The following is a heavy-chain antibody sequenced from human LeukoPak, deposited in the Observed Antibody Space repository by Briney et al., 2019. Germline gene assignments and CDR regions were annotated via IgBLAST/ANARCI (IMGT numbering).Heavy chain of an antibody. D-gene: IGHD6-13*01. V-gene: IGHV3-30*18. CDR2: ISYDGSNK. Sequence: GGSLRLSCAASGFTFSSYDMHWVRQAPGKGLEWVAVISYDGSNKYYADSVKGRFTISRDNSKNTLYLQMNSLRAEDTAVYYCAKDQRQLVHLSNWFDPWGQGTLVTVSS. CDR1: GFTFSSYD. CDR3: AKDQRQLVHLSNWFDP. J-gene: IGHJ5*02.